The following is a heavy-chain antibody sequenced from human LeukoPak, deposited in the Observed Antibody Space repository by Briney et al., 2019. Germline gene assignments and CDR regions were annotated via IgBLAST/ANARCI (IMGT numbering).Heavy chain of an antibody. Sequence: GGSLRLSCAASGFTFSNYDMHWVRQAPGKGLEWVSAISSSSSYIYYADSIKGRFTISRDNAENSLYLQMNSLRPVDTAVYYCARDHGFWFDPWGQGTLVTVSS. CDR1: GFTFSNYD. V-gene: IGHV3-21*01. J-gene: IGHJ5*02. CDR3: ARDHGFWFDP. CDR2: ISSSSSYI.